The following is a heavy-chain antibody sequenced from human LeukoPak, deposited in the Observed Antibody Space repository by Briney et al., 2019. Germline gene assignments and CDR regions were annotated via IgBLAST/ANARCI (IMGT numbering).Heavy chain of an antibody. CDR3: ATGGYSGLFLFNY. D-gene: IGHD1-26*01. CDR2: VSDGGGST. CDR1: GFNFGNYA. V-gene: IGHV3-23*01. J-gene: IGHJ4*02. Sequence: GGSLRLSCAASGFNFGNYAMSWVRQAPGKGLEWVSGVSDGGGSTHYAYSVKGRFTISRDTSKNTLYLQMNSLRVEDTAIYFCATGGYSGLFLFNYWGQGTLVTVSS.